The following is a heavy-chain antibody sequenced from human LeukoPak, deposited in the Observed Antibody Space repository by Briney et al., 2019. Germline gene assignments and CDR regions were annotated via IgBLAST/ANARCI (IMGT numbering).Heavy chain of an antibody. V-gene: IGHV3-21*01. Sequence: GGSLGLSCAASGFTFSSYSMNGVRQAPGKGLEWVSSISSSSSYIYYADSVKGRFTISRDNAKNTLYLQMNSLRAEDTAVYYCARDLGVRFFYYYDYYMDVWGKGTTVTVSS. J-gene: IGHJ6*03. CDR1: GFTFSSYS. D-gene: IGHD3-3*01. CDR3: ARDLGVRFFYYYDYYMDV. CDR2: ISSSSSYI.